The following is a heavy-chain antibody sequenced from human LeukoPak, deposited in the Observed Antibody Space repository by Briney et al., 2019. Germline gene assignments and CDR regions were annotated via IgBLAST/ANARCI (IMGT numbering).Heavy chain of an antibody. D-gene: IGHD5-12*01. CDR1: GFTFSSFG. CDR3: ARGKEWLRFGYYFDY. J-gene: IGHJ4*02. V-gene: IGHV3-30*02. Sequence: PGGSLRLSCAASGFTFSSFGMHWVRQAPGKGLEWVAFIRYDGSNKYYADSVKGRFTISRDNAKNSLYLQMNSLRAEDTALYYCARGKEWLRFGYYFDYWGQGTLVTVSS. CDR2: IRYDGSNK.